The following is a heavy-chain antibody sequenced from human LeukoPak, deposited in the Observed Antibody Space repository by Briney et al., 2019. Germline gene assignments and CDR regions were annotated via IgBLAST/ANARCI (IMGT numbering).Heavy chain of an antibody. CDR3: ARVYPDVDFWSGYYLLDY. Sequence: GKSLTLSCAASGFTFSSHGMHWVRQAPGKGLEWVAVIWYDGTNKHYADSVKGRFTISRDNSKNSLYLQMNSLRAEDAAVYYGARVYPDVDFWSGYYLLDYWGQGTLVTVSS. D-gene: IGHD3-3*01. CDR2: IWYDGTNK. J-gene: IGHJ4*02. V-gene: IGHV3-33*01. CDR1: GFTFSSHG.